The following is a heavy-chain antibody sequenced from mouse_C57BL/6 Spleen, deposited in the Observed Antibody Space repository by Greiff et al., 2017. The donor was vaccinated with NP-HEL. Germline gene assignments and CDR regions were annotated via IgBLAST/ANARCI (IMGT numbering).Heavy chain of an antibody. V-gene: IGHV1-42*01. Sequence: VQLQQSGPELVKPGASVKISCKASGYSFTGYYMNWVKQSPEKSLEWIGALNPSTGGTTYHQTFKAKATLTVDKSSSTAYMQLKSLTSEDSAVYYCARSGDYYGSSSWFAYWGQGTLVTVSA. CDR1: GYSFTGYY. J-gene: IGHJ3*01. CDR2: LNPSTGGT. D-gene: IGHD1-1*01. CDR3: ARSGDYYGSSSWFAY.